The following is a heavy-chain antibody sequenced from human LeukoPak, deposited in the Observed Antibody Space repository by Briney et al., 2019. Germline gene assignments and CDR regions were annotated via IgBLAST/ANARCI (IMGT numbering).Heavy chain of an antibody. CDR1: GFTFSSYE. V-gene: IGHV3-48*03. Sequence: GSLRLSCAASGFTFSSYEMNCVRPAPGKLLEWASYISSSGSTIYYADSVKGRFTISRDNAKKSLYLQMNSLRAEDTAVYYCAELGITMIGGVWGKGTTVTISS. D-gene: IGHD3-10*02. CDR3: AELGITMIGGV. J-gene: IGHJ6*04. CDR2: ISSSGSTI.